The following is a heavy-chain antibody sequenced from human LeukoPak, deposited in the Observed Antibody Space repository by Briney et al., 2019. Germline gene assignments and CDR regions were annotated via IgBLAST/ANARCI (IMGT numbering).Heavy chain of an antibody. J-gene: IGHJ4*02. D-gene: IGHD6-19*01. Sequence: ASVKVSCKASGYTFTSYGISWVRQAPGQGLEWMGWISAYNGNTNFAQKLQGRVTMTTDTSTSTAYMELRSLRSDDTAVYYCARGSFSSGRYPSFDYWGQGTLVTVSS. V-gene: IGHV1-18*01. CDR3: ARGSFSSGRYPSFDY. CDR1: GYTFTSYG. CDR2: ISAYNGNT.